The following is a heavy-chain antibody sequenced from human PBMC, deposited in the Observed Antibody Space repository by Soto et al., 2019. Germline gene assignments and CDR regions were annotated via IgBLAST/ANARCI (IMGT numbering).Heavy chain of an antibody. J-gene: IGHJ5*02. CDR3: AQRLRDFGSGRERANDFDP. V-gene: IGHV2-5*02. CDR2: IYWDDDK. CDR1: GFSLSTTGVG. Sequence: QITLKESGPTLVRPTQTLTLTCTFSGFSLSTTGVGVGWIRQPPGKALEWLALIYWDDDKRYSPSLKSRLTITKDTSKNEVFLTMTTMAPVDTATYYCAQRLRDFGSGRERANDFDPWCQGTRVTVSS. D-gene: IGHD3-10*01.